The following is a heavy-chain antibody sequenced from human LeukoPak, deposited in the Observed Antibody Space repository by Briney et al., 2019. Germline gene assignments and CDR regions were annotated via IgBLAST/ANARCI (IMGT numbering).Heavy chain of an antibody. J-gene: IGHJ3*02. D-gene: IGHD3-22*01. CDR1: GVSISSSYSY. Sequence: SETLSLTCTVSGVSISSSYSYWGWIRQPPGKGLEWIGSIYYSGSTYYNPSLKSRVTISVDTSKNQFSLKLSSVTAADTAVYYCARERGSGYPHDAFDIWGQGTMVTVSS. CDR2: IYYSGST. V-gene: IGHV4-39*07. CDR3: ARERGSGYPHDAFDI.